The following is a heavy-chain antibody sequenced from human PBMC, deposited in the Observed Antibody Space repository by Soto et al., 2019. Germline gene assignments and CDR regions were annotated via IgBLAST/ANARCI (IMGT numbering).Heavy chain of an antibody. V-gene: IGHV3-23*01. J-gene: IGHJ4*02. Sequence: PVGSLRLSCEDSRLILSSYPMSWFRQAPGKGLEWVSAISVTGTDIYYADSVKGRFTISRDNSKNTVFLQMNSLKAEDTAIYYCATHNDGYGVLLYFGYWGQGSLVTVSS. CDR2: ISVTGTDI. CDR1: RLILSSYP. D-gene: IGHD2-8*01. CDR3: ATHNDGYGVLLYFGY.